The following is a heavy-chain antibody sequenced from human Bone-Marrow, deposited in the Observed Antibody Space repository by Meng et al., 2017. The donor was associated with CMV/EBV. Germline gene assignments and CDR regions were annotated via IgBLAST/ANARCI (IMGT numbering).Heavy chain of an antibody. CDR1: GYSISSGYY. V-gene: IGHV4-38-2*02. Sequence: SETLSLTCTVSGYSISSGYYWGWIRQPPGKGLEWIGSIYHSGSTYYNPSLKSRVTISVDTSKNQFSLKLSSVTAADTAVYYCAAWEAYYYGMDVWGQGTTVTVSS. CDR2: IYHSGST. CDR3: AAWEAYYYGMDV. D-gene: IGHD1-26*01. J-gene: IGHJ6*02.